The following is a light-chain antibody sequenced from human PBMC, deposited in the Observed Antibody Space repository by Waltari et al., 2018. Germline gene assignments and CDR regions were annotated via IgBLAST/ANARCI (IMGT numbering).Light chain of an antibody. J-gene: IGKJ1*01. CDR2: AAS. CDR1: QTISRY. V-gene: IGKV1-39*01. CDR3: QHSYSFTRT. Sequence: DIQMTQSPSSLSASVGTSVTNTCRASQTISRYLNWYQQKPGKAPNLLIYAASSMQSGVPSRFSGSGSGRDFTLIITSLQPEDFATYYCQHSYSFTRTFGQGTKVEIK.